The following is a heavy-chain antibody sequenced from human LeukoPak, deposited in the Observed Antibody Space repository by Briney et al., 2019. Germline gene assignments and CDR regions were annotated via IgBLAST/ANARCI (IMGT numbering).Heavy chain of an antibody. J-gene: IGHJ2*01. V-gene: IGHV4-34*01. CDR2: INHSGST. Sequence: PSETLSLTCAVYGGSFSGYYWSWIRQPPGKGLEWIGEINHSGSTNYNPSLKSRVTISVDTSKNQFSLKLSSVTAADTAVYYCASGELRWYFDLWGRGTLVTVSS. CDR3: ASGELRWYFDL. D-gene: IGHD1-26*01. CDR1: GGSFSGYY.